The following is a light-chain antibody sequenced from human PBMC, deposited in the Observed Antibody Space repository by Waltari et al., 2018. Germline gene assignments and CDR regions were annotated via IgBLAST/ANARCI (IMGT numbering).Light chain of an antibody. J-gene: IGLJ3*02. CDR2: TNN. Sequence: ALTQPPSTSGTPGQGVAVSCSGSSSNIGSNTVNWYQQLPGTAPKLLIYTNNQRPSGVPDRFSASKSGTSASLAISGLQSEDEAHYYCASWDDSLSVVLFGGGTKLTVL. CDR1: SSNIGSNT. CDR3: ASWDDSLSVVL. V-gene: IGLV1-44*01.